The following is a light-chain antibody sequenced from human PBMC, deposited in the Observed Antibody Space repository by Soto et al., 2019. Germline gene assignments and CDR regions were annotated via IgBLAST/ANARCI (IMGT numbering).Light chain of an antibody. J-gene: IGKJ1*01. CDR2: RTS. CDR1: QSVGEW. CDR3: QQYTSYSRT. Sequence: DIQVFQSPSILSATVGDRVTLTCRAGQSVGEWLAGYQQKPGKAPRVLIYRTSNLAPGVPSRFSGSGSDILFTLNISSLQPDDYAVYYGQQYTSYSRTFGQGTRVDIK. V-gene: IGKV1-5*03.